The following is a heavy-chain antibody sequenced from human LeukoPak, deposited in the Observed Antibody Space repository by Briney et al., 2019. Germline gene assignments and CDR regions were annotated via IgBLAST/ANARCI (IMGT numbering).Heavy chain of an antibody. Sequence: PGGSLRLSCAASGFTVSSNYMSWVRQAPGKGLEWVSVIYSGGSTYYADSVKGRFTISRDNSKNTLYLQMNSLRAEDTAVYYCAHSGWYAKAGYYFDYWGQGTLVTVSS. CDR3: AHSGWYAKAGYYFDY. CDR2: IYSGGST. D-gene: IGHD6-19*01. J-gene: IGHJ4*02. CDR1: GFTVSSNY. V-gene: IGHV3-53*01.